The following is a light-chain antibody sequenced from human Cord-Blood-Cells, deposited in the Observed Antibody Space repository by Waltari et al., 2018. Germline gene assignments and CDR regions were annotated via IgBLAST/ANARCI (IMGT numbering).Light chain of an antibody. Sequence: DIVLTQSPGNLSFSPGERATLTCRASQSVSSSYLAWYQQKPGQAPRLLIYGASSRATGIPDRFSGSGSGTDFTLTISRLEPEDFAVYYCQQYGSSPWTFGQGTKVEIK. CDR2: GAS. J-gene: IGKJ1*01. CDR1: QSVSSSY. V-gene: IGKV3-20*01. CDR3: QQYGSSPWT.